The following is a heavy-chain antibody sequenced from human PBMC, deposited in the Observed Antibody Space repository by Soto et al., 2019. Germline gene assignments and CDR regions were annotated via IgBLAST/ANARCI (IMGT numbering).Heavy chain of an antibody. J-gene: IGHJ4*02. CDR3: ARGGDVLDY. D-gene: IGHD3-16*01. CDR2: TSSDGSNK. V-gene: IGHV3-30*03. CDR1: GYAFGGFG. Sequence: QVQLVESGGGVVRPGKSLTLSCTGSGYAFGGFGIHWVRQSPGKGLEWLAMTSSDGSNKYLADSVKGRFTVSRDMSRTTVFLQMENLRLEDTAVCYSARGGDVLDYWGRGALVTVSS.